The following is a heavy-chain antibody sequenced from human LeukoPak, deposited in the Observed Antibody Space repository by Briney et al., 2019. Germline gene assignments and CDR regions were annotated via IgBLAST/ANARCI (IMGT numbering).Heavy chain of an antibody. CDR1: GFTFSSYS. CDR2: ISSGSSTI. CDR3: ARDQGYDFWSGYPFDY. Sequence: PGGSLRLSCAASGFTFSSYSMNWVRQAPGKGLEWVSYISSGSSTIYYADSVKGRFTISRDNAKNSLYLQMNSLRAEDTAVYYCARDQGYDFWSGYPFDYWGQGTLVTVSS. V-gene: IGHV3-48*01. J-gene: IGHJ4*02. D-gene: IGHD3-3*01.